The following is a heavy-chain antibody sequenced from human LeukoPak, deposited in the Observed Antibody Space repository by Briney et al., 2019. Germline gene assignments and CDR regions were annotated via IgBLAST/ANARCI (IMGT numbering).Heavy chain of an antibody. J-gene: IGHJ4*02. Sequence: PGGSLRLSCEVSGFIFSSYWMSWVRQAPGKGLEWVGNINQEGRERNHGDSVNGRFTISRDNAENSLYLQMNSLRAEDTAVYYCARIIGAFGTYRYDSWGQGTLVSVSS. D-gene: IGHD3-16*02. CDR2: INQEGRER. CDR1: GFIFSSYW. CDR3: ARIIGAFGTYRYDS. V-gene: IGHV3-7*01.